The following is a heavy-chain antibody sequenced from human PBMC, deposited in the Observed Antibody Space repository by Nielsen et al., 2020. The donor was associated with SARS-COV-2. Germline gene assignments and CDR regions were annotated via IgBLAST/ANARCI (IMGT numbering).Heavy chain of an antibody. CDR1: GFTFSSYA. V-gene: IGHV3-30-3*01. Sequence: GESLKISCAASGFTFSSYAMHWVRQAPGKGLEWVAVISYDGSNKYYADSVKGRFTISRDNSKNTLYLQMNSLRAEDTAVYYCARDIAVAVNGGDAFDIWGQGTMVTVSS. J-gene: IGHJ3*02. CDR2: ISYDGSNK. CDR3: ARDIAVAVNGGDAFDI. D-gene: IGHD6-19*01.